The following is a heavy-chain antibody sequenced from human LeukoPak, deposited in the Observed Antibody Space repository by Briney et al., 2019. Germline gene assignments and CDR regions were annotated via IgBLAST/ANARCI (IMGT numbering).Heavy chain of an antibody. J-gene: IGHJ4*02. CDR2: IRNKASGGTT. Sequence: PGGSLRLSCTASGFTFGDYSMTWFRQAPGKGLEWVSFIRNKASGGTTEHAASVRGRFTTSRDDSKSIAYLQMNILKTEDTALYYCTRDRIMTDFWGQGTLVTVSS. D-gene: IGHD2-15*01. CDR3: TRDRIMTDF. CDR1: GFTFGDYS. V-gene: IGHV3-49*03.